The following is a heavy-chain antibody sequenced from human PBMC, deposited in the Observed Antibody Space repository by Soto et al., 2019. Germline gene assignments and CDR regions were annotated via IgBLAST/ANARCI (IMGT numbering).Heavy chain of an antibody. Sequence: QVQLKESGPGLVKPSETLSLICAVSGGSISTYYWSWIRQPPGKGLEWIGYIYYSGNTNYNPSLKSRVTISVDTSKNQFSLRLSSVTAADTAVYYCARARRLGSYPDAFAIWGQGTMVSVSS. V-gene: IGHV4-59*01. CDR1: GGSISTYY. CDR3: ARARRLGSYPDAFAI. J-gene: IGHJ3*02. D-gene: IGHD3-10*01. CDR2: IYYSGNT.